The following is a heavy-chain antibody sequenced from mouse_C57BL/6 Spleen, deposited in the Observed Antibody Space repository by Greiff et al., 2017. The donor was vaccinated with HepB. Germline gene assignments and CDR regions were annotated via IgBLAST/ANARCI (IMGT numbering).Heavy chain of an antibody. CDR3: ARERRLRDYFDY. CDR1: GYTFPSYW. CDR2: IYPGSGST. J-gene: IGHJ2*01. V-gene: IGHV1-55*01. Sequence: QVQLQQPGAELVKPGASVKMSCKASGYTFPSYWITWVKQRPGQGLEWIGDIYPGSGSTNYNEKFKSKATLTVDTSSSTAYMQLSSLTSEDSAVYYGARERRLRDYFDYWGQGTTLTVSS. D-gene: IGHD2-4*01.